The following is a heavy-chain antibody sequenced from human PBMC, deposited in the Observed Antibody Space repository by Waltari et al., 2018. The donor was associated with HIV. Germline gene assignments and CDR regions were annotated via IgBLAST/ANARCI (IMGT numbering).Heavy chain of an antibody. CDR2: NDHRGET. J-gene: IGHJ4*02. CDR3: ARGLGSRPFFRAYEP. Sequence: QVQLRQWGAGPLKPSETLSLTCAVYGASFNDYFWAWFRRSPEKGLEWTGENDHRGETNYHPSFKPRVVISVDMSKNQFSLRLKSATAADTAVYYCARGLGSRPFFRAYEPWGQGTLVTVSS. V-gene: IGHV4-34*01. D-gene: IGHD3-16*01. CDR1: GASFNDYF.